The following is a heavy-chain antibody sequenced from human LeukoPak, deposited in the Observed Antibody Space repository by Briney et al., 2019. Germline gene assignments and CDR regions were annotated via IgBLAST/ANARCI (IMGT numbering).Heavy chain of an antibody. CDR2: IIPIFGTA. CDR3: ARNPMVRGVIISHYYYYMDV. Sequence: SVKVSCKASGGTFSSYAISWVRRAPGQGREWMGGIIPIFGTANYAQKFQGRVTITTDESTSTAYMELGSLRSEDTAVYYCARNPMVRGVIISHYYYYMDVWGKGTTFTVSS. V-gene: IGHV1-69*05. J-gene: IGHJ6*03. CDR1: GGTFSSYA. D-gene: IGHD3-10*01.